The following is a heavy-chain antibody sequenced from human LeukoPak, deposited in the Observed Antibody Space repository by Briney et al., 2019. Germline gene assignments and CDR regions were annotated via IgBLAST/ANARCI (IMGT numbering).Heavy chain of an antibody. CDR1: GFTFSSYW. Sequence: GGSPRLSCAASGFTFSSYWMSWVRQAPGKGLEWVANIKQDGSEKYYVDSVKGRFTISRDNAKNSLYLQMNSLRAEDTAVYYCAMGRADYGMDVWGQGTTVTVSS. V-gene: IGHV3-7*01. CDR3: AMGRADYGMDV. D-gene: IGHD3-10*01. CDR2: IKQDGSEK. J-gene: IGHJ6*02.